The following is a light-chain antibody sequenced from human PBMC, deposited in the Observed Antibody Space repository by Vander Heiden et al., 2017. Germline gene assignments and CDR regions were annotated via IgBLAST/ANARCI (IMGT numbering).Light chain of an antibody. CDR3: LLYMGGGIVQ. V-gene: IGLV8-61*01. Sequence: QTLVTQQPSFSLSPGRTVKLACGLCSGSVSTSYYPSWYQQTPGQAPRTLISNTDTRSSGVPDRFSGSILGNKAALTITGAQADDESDYYCLLYMGGGIVQFGGGTKLTVL. CDR1: SGSVSTSYY. CDR2: NTD. J-gene: IGLJ2*01.